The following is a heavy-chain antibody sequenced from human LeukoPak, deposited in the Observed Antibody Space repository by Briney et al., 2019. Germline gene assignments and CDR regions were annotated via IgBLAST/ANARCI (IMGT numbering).Heavy chain of an antibody. Sequence: GASVKVSCKASGYTLTSYDINWVRQATGQGLEWMGWMNPNSGNTGYAQKFQGRVTMTRNTSISTAYMELSSLRSEDTAVYYCARVGYSSGWPFYYYYGMDVWGQGTTVTVSS. J-gene: IGHJ6*02. CDR3: ARVGYSSGWPFYYYYGMDV. D-gene: IGHD6-19*01. V-gene: IGHV1-8*01. CDR1: GYTLTSYD. CDR2: MNPNSGNT.